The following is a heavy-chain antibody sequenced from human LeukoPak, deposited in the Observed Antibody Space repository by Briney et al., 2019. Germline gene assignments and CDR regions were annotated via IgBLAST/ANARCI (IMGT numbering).Heavy chain of an antibody. CDR3: SRYSDYDQNYMVV. J-gene: IGHJ6*03. D-gene: IGHD5-12*01. CDR2: IRSKANSFAT. Sequence: GGSLRLSCAASGFTFSGSAMHWVRQASGKGLEWVGRIRSKANSFATAYAASVKGRFTISRDDSTNTAYLKMNSLKTEDTAVYYCSRYSDYDQNYMVVWGKGTTVTVSS. CDR1: GFTFSGSA. V-gene: IGHV3-73*01.